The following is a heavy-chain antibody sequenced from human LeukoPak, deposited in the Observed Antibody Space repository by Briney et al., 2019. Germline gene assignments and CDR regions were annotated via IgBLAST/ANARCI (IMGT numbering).Heavy chain of an antibody. CDR1: GGSISSYY. V-gene: IGHV4-34*01. D-gene: IGHD2-2*01. Sequence: SETLSLTCTVSGGSISSYYWSWIRQPPGKGLEWIGEINHSGSTNYNPSLKSRVTISLDTSKNQFSLKVNSVTAADTAVYYCARGDCSSTICYSPMDVWGKGTTVTVSS. J-gene: IGHJ6*03. CDR3: ARGDCSSTICYSPMDV. CDR2: INHSGST.